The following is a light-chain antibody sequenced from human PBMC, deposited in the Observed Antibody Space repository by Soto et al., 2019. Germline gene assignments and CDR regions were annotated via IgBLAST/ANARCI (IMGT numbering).Light chain of an antibody. Sequence: EIVLTQSPGTLSVSPGERATLSCRASQSVNKYLAWYQQKPGQAPRLLIYGASTRDTGIPDRFSGSGSGTEFTLTISSLQSEDFAIYYCQQYDNWPTWTFGQGTKVEIK. J-gene: IGKJ1*01. V-gene: IGKV3-15*01. CDR1: QSVNKY. CDR2: GAS. CDR3: QQYDNWPTWT.